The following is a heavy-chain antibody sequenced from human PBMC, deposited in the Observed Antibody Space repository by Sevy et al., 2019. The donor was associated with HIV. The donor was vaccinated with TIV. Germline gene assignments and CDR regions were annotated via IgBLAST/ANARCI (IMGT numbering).Heavy chain of an antibody. D-gene: IGHD3-22*01. J-gene: IGHJ4*02. Sequence: GGSLRLSCAASGFTFSSYSMNWVRQAPGKGLEWVSSISSSSYIYYADSVKGRFTISRDNAKNSLYLQMNSLRAEDTAVYYCAREDRDNYYDSSGYYYYWGQGTLVTVSS. CDR3: AREDRDNYYDSSGYYYY. CDR2: ISSSSYI. V-gene: IGHV3-21*01. CDR1: GFTFSSYS.